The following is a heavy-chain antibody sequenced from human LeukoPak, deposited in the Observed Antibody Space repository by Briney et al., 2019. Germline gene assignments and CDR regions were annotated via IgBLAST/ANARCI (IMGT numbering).Heavy chain of an antibody. D-gene: IGHD1-7*01. V-gene: IGHV3-7*01. CDR3: ARDSPYNWNYDASAFDI. CDR2: IKQDGSEK. J-gene: IGHJ3*02. CDR1: GFTFSSYW. Sequence: GGSLRLSCAASGFTFSSYWMSWVRQAPGEGLEWVANIKQDGSEKYYVDSVKGRFTISRDNAKNSLYLQMNSLRAEDTAVYYCARDSPYNWNYDASAFDIWGQGTMVTVSS.